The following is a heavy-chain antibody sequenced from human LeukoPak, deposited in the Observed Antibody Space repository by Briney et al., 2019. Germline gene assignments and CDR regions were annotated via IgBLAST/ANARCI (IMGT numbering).Heavy chain of an antibody. D-gene: IGHD3-3*01. V-gene: IGHV1-2*02. CDR1: GYTFTGYY. CDR3: ASSASYYDFWSGYYRSSWFDP. Sequence: ASVKVSCKASGYTFTGYYMHWVRQAPGQGLEWMGWINPNSGGTNYVQKFQGRVTMTRDTSISTAYMELSRLRSGDTAVYYCASSASYYDFWSGYYRSSWFDPWGQGTLATVSS. J-gene: IGHJ5*02. CDR2: INPNSGGT.